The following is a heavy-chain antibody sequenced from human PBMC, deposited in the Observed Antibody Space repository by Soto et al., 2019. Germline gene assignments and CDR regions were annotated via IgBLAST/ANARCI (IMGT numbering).Heavy chain of an antibody. J-gene: IGHJ3*02. CDR3: ARDLSVDAFDI. Sequence: SATLSLPGPVSGGSISSYYWSWVRQPPGKGLEWTGYIYYSGSTNYNPSLKSRVTISVDTSKNQFSLKLSSVTAADTAVYYCARDLSVDAFDIWGQGTMVTVSS. CDR1: GGSISSYY. CDR2: IYYSGST. V-gene: IGHV4-59*01.